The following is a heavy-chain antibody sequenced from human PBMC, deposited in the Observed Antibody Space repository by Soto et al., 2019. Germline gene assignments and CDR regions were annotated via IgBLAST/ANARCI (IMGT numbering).Heavy chain of an antibody. CDR2: ISGSGGST. V-gene: IGHV3-23*01. Sequence: GGSMKLSCSASVYTFSSYSMSWVRQAPGKGLEWVSAISGSGGSTYYADSVKGRFTISRDNSKNTLYLQMNSLRAEDTDVYYCAKDPGTMIVVVNDYWGQGTLVTV. CDR1: VYTFSSYS. CDR3: AKDPGTMIVVVNDY. D-gene: IGHD3-22*01. J-gene: IGHJ4*02.